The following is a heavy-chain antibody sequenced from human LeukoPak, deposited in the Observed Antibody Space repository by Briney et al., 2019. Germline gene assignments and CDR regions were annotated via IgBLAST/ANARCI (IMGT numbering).Heavy chain of an antibody. D-gene: IGHD6-19*01. CDR1: GFTFGIYA. V-gene: IGHV3-23*01. CDR3: ARGHSSGWYYFDS. CDR2: ISGSGGTT. J-gene: IGHJ4*02. Sequence: GGSQRLSCAVSGFTFGIYAMTWVRQAPGRGLEWVSTISGSGGTTHFADSVKGRFTISRGNSGSTLYLQMNSLRAEDTAVYWCARGHSSGWYYFDSWGQGTLVTVSS.